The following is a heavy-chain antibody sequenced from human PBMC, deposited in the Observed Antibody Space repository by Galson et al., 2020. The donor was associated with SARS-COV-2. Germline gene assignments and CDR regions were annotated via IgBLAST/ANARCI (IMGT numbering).Heavy chain of an antibody. V-gene: IGHV4-39*07. CDR2: IYYSGST. J-gene: IGHJ4*02. CDR3: ARVYSSGWYVPNINFDY. CDR1: GGSISSSSYY. Sequence: SQTLSLTCTVSGGSISSSSYYWGWIRQHPGKGLEWIGSIYYSGSTYSNPSLKSRVTISVDTSKNQFSLKLSSVTAADTAVYYCARVYSSGWYVPNINFDYWGQGTLVTVSS. D-gene: IGHD6-19*01.